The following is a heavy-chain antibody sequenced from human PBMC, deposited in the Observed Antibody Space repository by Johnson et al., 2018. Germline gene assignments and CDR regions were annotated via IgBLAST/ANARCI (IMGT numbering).Heavy chain of an antibody. Sequence: QLQESGAAVKEHGSSVKVSCKASGGPFSSYTINWVRQTPGQGLEWMGKIILLLGIANYAHKFKGRVTITADKSTNTVYMELSSLRSEDTAVYYCARGDFVDAFDIWGQGTMVTVSS. D-gene: IGHD2-21*02. CDR3: ARGDFVDAFDI. CDR1: GGPFSSYT. J-gene: IGHJ3*02. CDR2: IILLLGIA. V-gene: IGHV1-69*04.